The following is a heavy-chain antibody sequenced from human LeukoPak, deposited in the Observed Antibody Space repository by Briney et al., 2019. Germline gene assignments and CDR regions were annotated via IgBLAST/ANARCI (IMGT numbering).Heavy chain of an antibody. J-gene: IGHJ4*02. CDR2: IWYDGSNK. V-gene: IGHV3-33*06. CDR1: GFTFSSSG. Sequence: GRSLRLSCAASGFTFSSSGMHWVRQAPGNRLEWVAVIWYDGSNKYYADSVKGRFTISRDNSKNTLYLQMNSLRAEDTAVYYCAKEGSSASGAFDYWGQGTLVTVSS. CDR3: AKEGSSASGAFDY. D-gene: IGHD3-10*01.